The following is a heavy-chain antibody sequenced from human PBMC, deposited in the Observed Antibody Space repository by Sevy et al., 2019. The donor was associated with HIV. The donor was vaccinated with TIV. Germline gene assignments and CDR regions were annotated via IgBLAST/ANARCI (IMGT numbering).Heavy chain of an antibody. V-gene: IGHV1-46*03. CDR1: GYTFTSYY. D-gene: IGHD6-6*01. J-gene: IGHJ5*02. Sequence: ASVKVSCKASGYTFTSYYMHWVRQAPGQGLEWMGIINPSGGSTSYAQKFQGRVTMTRDTSTSKVYMELSSLRSEDTAVYYCAREGSSATKNNWFDPWGQGTLVTVSS. CDR2: INPSGGST. CDR3: AREGSSATKNNWFDP.